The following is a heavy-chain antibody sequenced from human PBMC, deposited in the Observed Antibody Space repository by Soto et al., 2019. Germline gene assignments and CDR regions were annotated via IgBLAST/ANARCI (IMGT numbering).Heavy chain of an antibody. J-gene: IGHJ6*02. V-gene: IGHV3-23*01. Sequence: GGSLRLSCAASGFTFSSYAMSWFRQAPGKGMEWVAAISGSGGSTYYADSVKGRFTISRENSKNTLYLQMNSLRAEDAAVYYCAKDLVGSNADYYGMDVWGQGTTVTVSS. CDR3: AKDLVGSNADYYGMDV. CDR1: GFTFSSYA. D-gene: IGHD2-15*01. CDR2: ISGSGGST.